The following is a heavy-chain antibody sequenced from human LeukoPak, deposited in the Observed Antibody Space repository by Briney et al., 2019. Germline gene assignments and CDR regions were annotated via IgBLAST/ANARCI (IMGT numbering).Heavy chain of an antibody. J-gene: IGHJ4*02. V-gene: IGHV1-2*04. CDR3: ARDSTRARFDY. Sequence: GASVKVSCKASGYTFTGYYMHWVRQAPGQGLEWMGWINPNSGGTNYAQKFQGWVTMTRDTSISTAYMELSRLRSDDMAVYYCARDSTRARFDYWGQGTLVTVSS. D-gene: IGHD5/OR15-5a*01. CDR2: INPNSGGT. CDR1: GYTFTGYY.